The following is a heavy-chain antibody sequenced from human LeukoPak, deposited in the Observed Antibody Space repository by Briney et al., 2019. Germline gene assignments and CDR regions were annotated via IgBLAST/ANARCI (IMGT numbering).Heavy chain of an antibody. D-gene: IGHD6-19*01. CDR2: ISYDGSNK. V-gene: IGHV3-30-3*01. CDR1: GFTFSSYG. Sequence: GRSLRLSCAASGFTFSSYGIHWVRQAPGKGLEWVTVISYDGSNKYYADSVKGRFTISRDNSKNTLFLRMNSLRAEDTAVYYCARDRGWRGFFDYWGQGTLVTVSS. CDR3: ARDRGWRGFFDY. J-gene: IGHJ4*02.